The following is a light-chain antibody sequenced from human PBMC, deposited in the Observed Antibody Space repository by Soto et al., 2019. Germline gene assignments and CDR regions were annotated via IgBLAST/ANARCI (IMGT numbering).Light chain of an antibody. CDR2: GNR. J-gene: IGLJ2*01. Sequence: QSVLTQPPSVSGAPGQRVTISCTGSSSNIGAGYDVHWYQQLPGTAPKLLIHGNRNRPSGVPDRFSGSKSGTSASLAITGLQAEDEADYYCQSYDSSLSGSVFGGGTKVTVL. CDR1: SSNIGAGYD. V-gene: IGLV1-40*01. CDR3: QSYDSSLSGSV.